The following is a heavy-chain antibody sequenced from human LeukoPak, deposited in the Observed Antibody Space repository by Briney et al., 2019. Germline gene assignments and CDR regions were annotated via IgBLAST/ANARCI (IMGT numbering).Heavy chain of an antibody. CDR3: ARVAVVVVVAATSEDNWFDP. Sequence: GGSLRLSCSASGFTFSSYWMHWVRQPPGKGLVWVSRINSDGSSTSYADSVKGRFTISRDNAKNTLYLQMNSLRAEDTAVYYCARVAVVVVVAATSEDNWFDPWGQGTLVTVSS. V-gene: IGHV3-74*01. J-gene: IGHJ5*02. CDR1: GFTFSSYW. CDR2: INSDGSST. D-gene: IGHD2-15*01.